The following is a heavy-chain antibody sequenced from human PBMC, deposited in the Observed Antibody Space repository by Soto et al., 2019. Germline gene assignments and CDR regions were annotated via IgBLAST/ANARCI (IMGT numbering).Heavy chain of an antibody. CDR3: ARPTGSGWYSTQADAFDI. Sequence: SETLSLTCTVSGGSISIYNYYLGWIRQPPGKGLEWIGSIIYTGNIYYNPSLKSRVTIYLDTSKNQFSLKLTSVTAKETAVYYCARPTGSGWYSTQADAFDIWGQGTMVTVSS. CDR1: GGSISIYNYY. V-gene: IGHV4-39*01. J-gene: IGHJ3*02. D-gene: IGHD6-19*01. CDR2: IIYTGNI.